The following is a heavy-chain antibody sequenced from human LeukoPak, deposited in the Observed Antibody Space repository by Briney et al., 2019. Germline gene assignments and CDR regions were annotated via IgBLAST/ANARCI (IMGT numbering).Heavy chain of an antibody. D-gene: IGHD3-22*01. Sequence: ASVKVSCKASGGTFSSYAISWVRQAPGQGLEWMGRIIPIFGTANYAQKFQGRVTMTRDTSTSTVYMELSSLRSEDTAVYYCARDSRPSYDSSGYYYPGDYWGQGTLVTVSS. CDR1: GGTFSSYA. J-gene: IGHJ4*02. CDR2: IIPIFGTA. V-gene: IGHV1-69*05. CDR3: ARDSRPSYDSSGYYYPGDY.